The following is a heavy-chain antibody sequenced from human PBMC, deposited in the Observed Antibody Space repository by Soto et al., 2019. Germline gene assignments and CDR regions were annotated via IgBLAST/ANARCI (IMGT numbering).Heavy chain of an antibody. D-gene: IGHD4-17*01. CDR2: ISSSGSTI. CDR3: ARDTDYGDYVCYYYYGMDV. CDR1: GFTFSDYY. J-gene: IGHJ6*02. V-gene: IGHV3-11*01. Sequence: GGSLRLSCAASGFTFSDYYMSWIRQAPGKGLEWVSYISSSGSTIYYADSVKGRFTISRDNAKNSLYLQMNSLRAEDTAVYYCARDTDYGDYVCYYYYGMDVWGQGTTVTVSS.